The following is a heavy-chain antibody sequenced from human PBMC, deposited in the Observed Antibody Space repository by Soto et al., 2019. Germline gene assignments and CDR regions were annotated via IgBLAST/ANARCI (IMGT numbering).Heavy chain of an antibody. D-gene: IGHD3-22*01. Sequence: SETLSLTCTVSGDSVSNGRYYWSWIRHAPGKGLEWIGYIYYSGSTNYNPSLKSRVTMSVDTSKNQFSLKVRSVTAADTAVYYCVRVPNFYENTRSTGDFWGQGAPVTV. V-gene: IGHV4-61*01. J-gene: IGHJ4*02. CDR3: VRVPNFYENTRSTGDF. CDR1: GDSVSNGRYY. CDR2: IYYSGST.